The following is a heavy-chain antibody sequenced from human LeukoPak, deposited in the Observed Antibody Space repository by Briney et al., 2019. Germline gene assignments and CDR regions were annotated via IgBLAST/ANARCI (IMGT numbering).Heavy chain of an antibody. CDR2: IYYSGST. V-gene: IGHV4-59*01. J-gene: IGHJ4*02. CDR1: GGSISSYY. CDR3: ARHGIAAAGDFFDY. D-gene: IGHD6-13*01. Sequence: SETLSLTCTVSGGSISSYYWSWIRQPPGKGLEWIGYIYYSGSTNYNPSLKSRVTISVDTSKNQFPLKLSSVTAADTAVYYCARHGIAAAGDFFDYWGQGTLVTVSS.